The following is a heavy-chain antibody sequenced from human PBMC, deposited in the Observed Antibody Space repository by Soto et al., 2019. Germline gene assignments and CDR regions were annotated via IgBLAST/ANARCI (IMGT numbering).Heavy chain of an antibody. J-gene: IGHJ6*02. CDR2: IYYSGST. Sequence: SETLSLTCTVSGGSVSSGSYYWSWIRQPPGRGLEWIGYIYYSGSTNYNPSLKSRVTISVDTSKNQFSLKLSSVTAADTAVYYCARPLYSYGPMDVWGQGTTVTVSS. D-gene: IGHD5-18*01. V-gene: IGHV4-61*01. CDR1: GGSVSSGSYY. CDR3: ARPLYSYGPMDV.